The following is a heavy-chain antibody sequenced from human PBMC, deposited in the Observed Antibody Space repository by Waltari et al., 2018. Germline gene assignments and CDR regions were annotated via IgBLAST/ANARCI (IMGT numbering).Heavy chain of an antibody. V-gene: IGHV3-53*02. CDR2: IYSGGST. J-gene: IGHJ3*02. CDR3: AAHAGIAAAGLGAFDI. Sequence: EVQLVETGGGLIQPGGSLRLSCAASGFTVSSNYMSWVRQAPGKGLEWVSVIYSGGSTYYADSVKGRFTISRDNSKNTLYLQMNSLRAEDTAVYYCAAHAGIAAAGLGAFDIWGQGTMVTVSS. D-gene: IGHD6-13*01. CDR1: GFTVSSNY.